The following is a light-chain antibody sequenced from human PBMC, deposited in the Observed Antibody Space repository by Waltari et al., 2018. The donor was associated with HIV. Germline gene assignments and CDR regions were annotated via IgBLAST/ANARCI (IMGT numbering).Light chain of an antibody. CDR1: TTDIGQYNY. V-gene: IGLV2-14*01. J-gene: IGLJ2*01. CDR3: SSYTRSDTVV. CDR2: EVN. Sequence: QSALTQPASVSGSPGQAITISCTGTTTDIGQYNYVSWYQQHPGKAPNLMIYEVNKRPSGVSDRFSASKSGNTASLTISGLQTDDEADYYCSSYTRSDTVVFGGGTKLTVL.